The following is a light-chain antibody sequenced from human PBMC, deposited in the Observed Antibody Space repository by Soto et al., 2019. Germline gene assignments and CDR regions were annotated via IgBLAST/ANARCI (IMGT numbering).Light chain of an antibody. CDR2: GAS. CDR3: QQYNSYSGT. J-gene: IGKJ1*01. V-gene: IGKV3-15*01. CDR1: QSDRSN. Sequence: EIVMTQSPATLSVSPGERATLSCRASQSDRSNLAWYQQKPGQAPRLLIYGASTRATGFPARFSGSGSGTEFTLTINSLQPDDFATYYCQQYNSYSGTFGQGTKVEIK.